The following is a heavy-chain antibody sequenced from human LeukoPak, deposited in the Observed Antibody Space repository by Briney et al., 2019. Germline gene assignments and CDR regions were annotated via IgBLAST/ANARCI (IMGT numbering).Heavy chain of an antibody. J-gene: IGHJ4*02. Sequence: GGSLRLSCAASGFAFSSHAMSCVRQAPGKGLEWVSGIGVGGGDTYYADSVKGRFTISRDNSKNTLYLQMNSLRAEDTAVYYCAKELYYYDSSGSFDYWGQGTLVAVSS. CDR2: IGVGGGDT. V-gene: IGHV3-23*01. CDR1: GFAFSSHA. D-gene: IGHD3-22*01. CDR3: AKELYYYDSSGSFDY.